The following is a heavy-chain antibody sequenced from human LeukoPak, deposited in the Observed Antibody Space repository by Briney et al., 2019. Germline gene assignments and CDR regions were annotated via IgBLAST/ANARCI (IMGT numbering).Heavy chain of an antibody. Sequence: SETLSLTCSVYGQSFRGYYWSWIPQPPGRGLEWIGEINHSGSTNYNPSLKSRVTISVDTSKHQFSLKLSSVTAADTAVYYCASDPGIAVAGSSYWGQGTLVTVSS. D-gene: IGHD6-19*01. J-gene: IGHJ4*02. CDR3: ASDPGIAVAGSSY. CDR1: GQSFRGYY. CDR2: INHSGST. V-gene: IGHV4-34*01.